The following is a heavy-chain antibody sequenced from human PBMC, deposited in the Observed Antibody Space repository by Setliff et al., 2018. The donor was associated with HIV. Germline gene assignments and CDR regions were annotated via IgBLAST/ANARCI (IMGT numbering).Heavy chain of an antibody. D-gene: IGHD3-10*01. CDR1: GFTFSSYA. J-gene: IGHJ4*02. V-gene: IGHV3-23*01. CDR2: ISGSGGDT. CDR3: AKKTATYTSGSWLHY. Sequence: PGGSLRLSCASSGFTFSSYAMTWVRQAPGKGLECVAVISGSGGDTYYADSVKGRFVIPREKSKSTLYLQMNSLRAEDTAVYYCAKKTATYTSGSWLHYWGQGTLVTVSS.